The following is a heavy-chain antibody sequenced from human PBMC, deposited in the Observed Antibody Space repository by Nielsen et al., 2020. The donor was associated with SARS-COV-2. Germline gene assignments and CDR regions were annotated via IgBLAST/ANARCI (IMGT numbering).Heavy chain of an antibody. CDR1: GYTFTGYY. Sequence: ASVKVSCKASGYTFTGYYMHWARQAPGQGLEWMGRINPNSGGTNYAQKFQGRVTMTRDTSISTAYMELSRLRSDDTAVYYCARAPGNWNYVVWFDPWGQGTLVTVSS. CDR2: INPNSGGT. V-gene: IGHV1-2*06. CDR3: ARAPGNWNYVVWFDP. D-gene: IGHD1-7*01. J-gene: IGHJ5*02.